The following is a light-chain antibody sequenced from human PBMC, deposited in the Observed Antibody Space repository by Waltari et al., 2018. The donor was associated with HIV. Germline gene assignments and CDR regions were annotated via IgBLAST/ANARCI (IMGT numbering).Light chain of an antibody. V-gene: IGLV6-57*01. CDR1: SGSIASTY. CDR2: EDN. Sequence: NFMLTQPHSVSESPGKTVTISCTRTSGSIASTYVPWYQQRPGSSPPTVIYEDNQRPSGVPDRFSGSIDSSSNSASLTISGLKTEDEADYYCQSYDSSNQGVFGGGTKLTVL. J-gene: IGLJ3*02. CDR3: QSYDSSNQGV.